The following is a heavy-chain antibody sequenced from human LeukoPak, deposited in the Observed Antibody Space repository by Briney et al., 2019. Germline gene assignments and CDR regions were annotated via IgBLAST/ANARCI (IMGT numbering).Heavy chain of an antibody. V-gene: IGHV3-48*03. CDR1: GFTFSSYA. CDR3: ARDQWLAYYYHGMDV. J-gene: IGHJ6*02. CDR2: ITNSGTTI. Sequence: AGSLRLSCAASGFTFSSYAMNWVRQAPGKGLEWVSYITNSGTTIYYADSVKGRFTISRDNAENSLYLQMNRLRAEDTAIYYCARDQWLAYYYHGMDVWGQGTTVTVSS. D-gene: IGHD6-19*01.